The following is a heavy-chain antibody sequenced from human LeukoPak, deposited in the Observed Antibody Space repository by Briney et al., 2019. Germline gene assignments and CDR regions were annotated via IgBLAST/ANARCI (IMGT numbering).Heavy chain of an antibody. CDR3: ARMPSAHYYYYYMDV. V-gene: IGHV1-24*01. Sequence: ASVKVSCKVSGYTLTELSMHWVRQAPGKGLEWMGGFDPEDGETIYAQKFQGRVTMTRDTSTSTVYMELSSLRSEDTAVYYCARMPSAHYYYYYMDVWGKGTTVTISS. CDR1: GYTLTELS. D-gene: IGHD2-2*01. J-gene: IGHJ6*03. CDR2: FDPEDGET.